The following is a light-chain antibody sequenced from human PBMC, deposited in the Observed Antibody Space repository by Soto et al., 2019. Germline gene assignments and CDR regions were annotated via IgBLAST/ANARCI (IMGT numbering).Light chain of an antibody. Sequence: EIVLTQSPVTLSLSPGERATLSCRASQSVSSTYLAWYQQKPGQAPRLLIYGASNRATGIPDRFSGSGSGTDFTLTISRLEPEDFAVYYCQQSGSSPRTFGQGTKVDIK. J-gene: IGKJ1*01. CDR1: QSVSSTY. CDR2: GAS. CDR3: QQSGSSPRT. V-gene: IGKV3-20*01.